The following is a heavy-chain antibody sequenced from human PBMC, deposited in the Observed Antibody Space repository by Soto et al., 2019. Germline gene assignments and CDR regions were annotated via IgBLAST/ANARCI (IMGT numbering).Heavy chain of an antibody. V-gene: IGHV3-33*05. D-gene: IGHD3-16*01. J-gene: IGHJ4*02. CDR1: GFTFRSYV. CDR3: ARWGTTGGLDV. CDR2: TSYDGSNN. Sequence: QVQLVESGGGVVQPGTSLRLSCVGSGFTFRSYVIHWVRQATGKGLEWVALTSYDGSNNFYGDSVKGRVTISRDNSRNTVELQMDSLRLEDTALYYCARWGTTGGLDVWGQGTLVSVSS.